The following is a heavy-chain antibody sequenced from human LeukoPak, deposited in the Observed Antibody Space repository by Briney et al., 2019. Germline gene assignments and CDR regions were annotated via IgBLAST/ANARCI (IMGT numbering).Heavy chain of an antibody. CDR1: GFTLSTYA. D-gene: IGHD3-10*01. V-gene: IGHV3-23*01. Sequence: GGSLRLSCAASGFTLSTYAMNWVRQAPGKGLEWVSGISGSDDSTYYADSVKGRFTISRDNSRNTLYLQMNSLRVEDTAVYYCAKNDYGDYWGQGTPVTVSS. CDR2: ISGSDDST. J-gene: IGHJ4*02. CDR3: AKNDYGDY.